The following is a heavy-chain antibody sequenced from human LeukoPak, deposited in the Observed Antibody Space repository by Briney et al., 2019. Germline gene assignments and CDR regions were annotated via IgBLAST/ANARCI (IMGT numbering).Heavy chain of an antibody. V-gene: IGHV5-51*01. J-gene: IGHJ4*02. Sequence: GESLNTSFHSPGSPFRSFWIGREPQMPREGLEWMGIIYPGDSDTRYSPSFQGQVTISADTTISTAYLLWISLKDADAAMYYCARSTGGTGPADYWGQGTLVTVSS. CDR3: ARSTGGTGPADY. D-gene: IGHD2-8*02. CDR1: GSPFRSFW. CDR2: IYPGDSDT.